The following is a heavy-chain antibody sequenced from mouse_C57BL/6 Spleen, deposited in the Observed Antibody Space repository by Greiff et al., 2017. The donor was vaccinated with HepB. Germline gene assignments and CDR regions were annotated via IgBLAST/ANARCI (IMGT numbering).Heavy chain of an antibody. CDR2: IYPGSGST. CDR3: ARDLYYYGSSYEVFAY. J-gene: IGHJ3*01. Sequence: QVQLQQPGAELVKPGASVKMSCKASGYTFTSYWLTWVKQRPGQGLEWIGDIYPGSGSTNYNEKFKCKATLTVDTSSSTAYMQLSSLTSEDSAVYYCARDLYYYGSSYEVFAYWGQGTLVTVSA. CDR1: GYTFTSYW. V-gene: IGHV1-55*01. D-gene: IGHD1-1*01.